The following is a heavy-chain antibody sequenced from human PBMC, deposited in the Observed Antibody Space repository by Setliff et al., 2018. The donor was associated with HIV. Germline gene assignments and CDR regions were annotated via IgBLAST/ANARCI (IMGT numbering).Heavy chain of an antibody. D-gene: IGHD7-27*01. CDR1: GVTVSKNY. CDR3: ARQGNWEFDY. V-gene: IGHV3-66*04. Sequence: GGSLRLSCAASGVTVSKNYMSWVRQAPGKGLEWASVIYTGGATFYADSVKARFTISRDNSKNSLYLQMISLRAEDTALYYCARQGNWEFDYWGQGTLVTVSS. J-gene: IGHJ4*02. CDR2: IYTGGAT.